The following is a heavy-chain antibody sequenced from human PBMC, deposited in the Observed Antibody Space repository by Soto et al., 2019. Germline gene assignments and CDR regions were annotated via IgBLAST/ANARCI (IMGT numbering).Heavy chain of an antibody. Sequence: SLTMRLPWAVAGGNISSGGYCRIWIRQPPGKGLEWIGYMYHSGSTYYNPSLKSRVTISVDTSKNQFSLKLISVTAADTSVYYCAGRITTTPTWFDPWGQGTLVTVSS. CDR1: GGNISSGGYC. V-gene: IGHV4-30-2*02. CDR3: AGRITTTPTWFDP. CDR2: MYHSGST. J-gene: IGHJ5*02. D-gene: IGHD3-10*01.